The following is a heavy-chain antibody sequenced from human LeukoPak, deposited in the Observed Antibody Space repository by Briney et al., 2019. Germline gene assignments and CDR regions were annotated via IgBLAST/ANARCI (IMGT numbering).Heavy chain of an antibody. D-gene: IGHD3-9*01. CDR1: GGSISSNNW. J-gene: IGHJ4*02. CDR2: IYHSGSP. CDR3: AKGPLRYFDWLLDY. Sequence: PSETLSLTCAVSGGSISSNNWWGWVRQPPGKGLEWIGEIYHSGSPNYNPTLKSRVTISVDKSRNHFSLNLSSVTAADTAVYYCAKGPLRYFDWLLDYWGQGTLVTVSS. V-gene: IGHV4-4*02.